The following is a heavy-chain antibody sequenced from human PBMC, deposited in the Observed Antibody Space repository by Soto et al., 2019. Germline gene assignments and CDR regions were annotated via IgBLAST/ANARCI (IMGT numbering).Heavy chain of an antibody. CDR2: INAGNGNT. V-gene: IGHV1-3*01. CDR1: GYTFTSYA. J-gene: IGHJ5*02. Sequence: ASVKVSCKASGYTFTSYAMHWMRQAPGQRLEWMGWINAGNGNTKYSQKFQGRVTITRDTSASTAYMELSSLRSEDTAVYYCARSPVSKNWFDPWGQGTLVTVSS. CDR3: ARSPVSKNWFDP.